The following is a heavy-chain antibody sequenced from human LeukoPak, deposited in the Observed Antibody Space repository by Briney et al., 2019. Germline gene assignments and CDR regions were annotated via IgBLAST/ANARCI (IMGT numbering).Heavy chain of an antibody. CDR1: GFTFSSYA. CDR2: ISGSGGST. Sequence: GGSLRLSGGPSGFTFSSYAMNWVRQAPGKGLEWVSVISGSGGSTYYADSVKGRFTISRDNSKNTLYLQMNSLRAEDTAVYYCAKAFSRGAFDMWGQGTMVTVSS. J-gene: IGHJ3*02. V-gene: IGHV3-23*01. CDR3: AKAFSRGAFDM.